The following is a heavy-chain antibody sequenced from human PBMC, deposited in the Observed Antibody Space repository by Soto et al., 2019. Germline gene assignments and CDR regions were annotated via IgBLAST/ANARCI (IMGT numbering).Heavy chain of an antibody. CDR2: ISAYNGNT. CDR1: GYTYTSYG. D-gene: IGHD3-10*01. J-gene: IGHJ6*03. CDR3: ARVHYYGSGSYYGYYYYYMDV. Sequence: ASVKVSCTASGYTYTSYGISWVRQAPGQGLEWMGWISAYNGNTNYARKLQGRVTMTTDTSTSTAYMELRSLRSDDTAVYYCARVHYYGSGSYYGYYYYYMDVWGKGTTVTVSS. V-gene: IGHV1-18*01.